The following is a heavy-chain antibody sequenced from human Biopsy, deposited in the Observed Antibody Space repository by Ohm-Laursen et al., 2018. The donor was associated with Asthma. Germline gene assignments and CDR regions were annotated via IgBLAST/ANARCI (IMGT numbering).Heavy chain of an antibody. D-gene: IGHD1-26*01. CDR3: AKDVFPGWELRRGPDS. Sequence: SLRLSCAASEFTFSNYGMHWVRQAPGKGLEWLAIISFDGSNKNYTDSVKGRFTISRDNSRNTLHLQMNSLRAEDTAVYYCAKDVFPGWELRRGPDSWGQGTLVTVSS. CDR1: EFTFSNYG. V-gene: IGHV3-30*18. CDR2: ISFDGSNK. J-gene: IGHJ4*02.